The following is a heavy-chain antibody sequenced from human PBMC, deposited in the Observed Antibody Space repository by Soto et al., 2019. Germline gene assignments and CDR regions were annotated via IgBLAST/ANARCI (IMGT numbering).Heavy chain of an antibody. CDR1: GGSISGDDLS. V-gene: IGHV4-30-2*01. D-gene: IGHD1-26*01. CDR3: ASGRTQYYFDL. Sequence: SETLSLTCTVSGGSISGDDLSWTWVRQTPGKGLEWIGYVYRYGATYYNPSLKSRVTISVDRSKKHFSLELTSVTAADTAVYFCASGRTQYYFDLRGQGSPVTVSS. J-gene: IGHJ4*02. CDR2: VYRYGAT.